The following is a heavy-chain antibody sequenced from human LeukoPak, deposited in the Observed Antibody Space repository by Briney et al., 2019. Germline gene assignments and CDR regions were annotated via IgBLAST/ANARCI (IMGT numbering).Heavy chain of an antibody. CDR1: GGSISSYY. CDR2: IYTSGST. CDR3: ARQGPNSSNSSTRGWFDP. J-gene: IGHJ5*02. D-gene: IGHD4-23*01. Sequence: SETLSLTCTVSGGSISSYYWSWIRQPPGKGLEWIGYIYTSGSTNYNPSLKSRVTISVDTSKNQFSLKLSSVTAADTAVYYCARQGPNSSNSSTRGWFDPWGQGTLVTVSS. V-gene: IGHV4-4*09.